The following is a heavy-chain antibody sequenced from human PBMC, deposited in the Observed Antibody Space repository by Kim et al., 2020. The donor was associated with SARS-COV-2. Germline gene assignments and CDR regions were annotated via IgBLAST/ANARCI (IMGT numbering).Heavy chain of an antibody. D-gene: IGHD4-17*01. Sequence: SETLSLTCTVSGGSLHGHYWSWVRQSPGKGLECLGYLFPSRAPGFHPSLKSRLSMSLDTTKNQFSLKLTSVTPADTAVYYCARMGIRANGDYWGDFDRWGQGTPLLVSS. J-gene: IGHJ4*02. CDR3: ARMGIRANGDYWGDFDR. CDR1: GGSLHGHY. V-gene: IGHV4-59*11. CDR2: LFPSRAP.